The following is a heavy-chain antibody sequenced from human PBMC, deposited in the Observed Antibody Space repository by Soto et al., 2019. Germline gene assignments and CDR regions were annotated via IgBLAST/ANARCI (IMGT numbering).Heavy chain of an antibody. CDR2: IYYSGST. V-gene: IGHV4-39*01. Sequence: WETLTLTCTVSGGSISSSSYYWGWIRQPPGKGLEWIGSIYYSGSTYYNPSLKSRVTISVDTSKNQFSLKLSSVTAADTAVYYCARPYDYGVKWYFDLWGRGTLVTVSS. D-gene: IGHD4-17*01. J-gene: IGHJ2*01. CDR3: ARPYDYGVKWYFDL. CDR1: GGSISSSSYY.